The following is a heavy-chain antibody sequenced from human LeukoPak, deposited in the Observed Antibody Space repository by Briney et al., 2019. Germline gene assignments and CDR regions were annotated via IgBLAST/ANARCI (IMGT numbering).Heavy chain of an antibody. Sequence: GGSLRLSCAASGFAVNTKFMHWVRQAPGKGLEWISVIYSGGLTYYADSVEGRFTISRDNSKNTLYLHMNSLRAEDTAVYYCARDEVTSGGGLESWGQGTLVNVSS. CDR3: ARDEVTSGGGLES. D-gene: IGHD3-16*01. J-gene: IGHJ4*02. CDR2: IYSGGLT. CDR1: GFAVNTKF. V-gene: IGHV3-53*01.